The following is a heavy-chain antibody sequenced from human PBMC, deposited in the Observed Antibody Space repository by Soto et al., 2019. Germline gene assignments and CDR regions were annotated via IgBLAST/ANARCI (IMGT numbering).Heavy chain of an antibody. V-gene: IGHV4-39*01. J-gene: IGHJ6*02. D-gene: IGHD2-2*01. CDR3: ARNAYQLPNFSYYYGMHV. Sequence: QLQLQESGPGLVKPSETLSLTCIVSGGSISRSNYNWGWIRQSPGKGLEWIGSIFYNGNTYYNPSLQSRVFIAADTSKNQFPLDLTSVTAADTAVYYCARNAYQLPNFSYYYGMHVWGQGTTVTVSS. CDR1: GGSISRSNYN. CDR2: IFYNGNT.